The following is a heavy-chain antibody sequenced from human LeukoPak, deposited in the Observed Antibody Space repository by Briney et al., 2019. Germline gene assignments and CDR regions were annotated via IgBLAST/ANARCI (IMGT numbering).Heavy chain of an antibody. CDR2: MNPNSGNT. CDR3: ARTYDILTGYHDY. CDR1: GYTFTSYD. Sequence: ASVKVSSKASGYTFTSYDINWVRQATGQGLEWMGWMNPNSGNTGYAQKFQGRVTMTRNTSISTAYMELSSLRSEDTAVYYCARTYDILTGYHDYWGQGTLVTVSS. V-gene: IGHV1-8*01. D-gene: IGHD3-9*01. J-gene: IGHJ4*02.